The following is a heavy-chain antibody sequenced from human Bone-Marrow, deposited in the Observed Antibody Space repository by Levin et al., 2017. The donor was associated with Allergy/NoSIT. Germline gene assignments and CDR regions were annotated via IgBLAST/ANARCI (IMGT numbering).Heavy chain of an antibody. CDR3: ARGNSYVDFDI. J-gene: IGHJ3*02. Sequence: SQTLSLTCTVSGDSISSGSYYWRWIRQPAGKGLEWIGRVHTSGNTEYNPSLKSRVTILVDTSKNQFSLNLNSVTASDTAVYYCARGNSYVDFDIWGQGTMVTVSS. CDR2: VHTSGNT. V-gene: IGHV4-61*02. CDR1: GDSISSGSYY. D-gene: IGHD5-18*01.